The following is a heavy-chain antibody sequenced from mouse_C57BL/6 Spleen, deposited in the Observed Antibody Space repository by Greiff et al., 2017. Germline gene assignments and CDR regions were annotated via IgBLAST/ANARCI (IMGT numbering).Heavy chain of an antibody. CDR3: ARCRGWYFEV. Sequence: EVQRVESGPELVKPGASVKMSCKASGYTFTDYNMHWVKQSHGKSLEWIGYINPNNGGTSYNQKFKGKATLTVNKSSSTAYMELRSLTSEDSAVYDCARCRGWYFEVWGTGTTVTVSS. J-gene: IGHJ1*03. V-gene: IGHV1-22*01. CDR2: INPNNGGT. CDR1: GYTFTDYN.